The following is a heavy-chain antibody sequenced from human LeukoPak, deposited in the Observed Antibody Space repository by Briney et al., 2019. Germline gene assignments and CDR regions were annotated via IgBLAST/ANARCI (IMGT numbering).Heavy chain of an antibody. Sequence: PGGSLRLSCAASGFMFSGYWMTWVRQAPGKGLEWVANIKGDVSETSYVTSVRGRFTISRDNAKNSLYLQMNNLRVEDTAVYYCAREEVNSFDNWGQGTLVTVSS. CDR3: AREEVNSFDN. V-gene: IGHV3-7*03. CDR2: IKGDVSET. J-gene: IGHJ5*02. CDR1: GFMFSGYW.